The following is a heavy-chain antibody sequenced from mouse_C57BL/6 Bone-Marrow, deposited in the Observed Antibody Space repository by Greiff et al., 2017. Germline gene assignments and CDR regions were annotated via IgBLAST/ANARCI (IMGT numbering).Heavy chain of an antibody. CDR2: ISDGGSYT. CDR1: GFTFSSYA. J-gene: IGHJ2*01. V-gene: IGHV5-4*01. D-gene: IGHD1-1*01. Sequence: KLVESGGGLVKPGGSLKLSCAASGFTFSSYAMSWVRQTPEKRLEWVATISDGGSYTDYPDNVKGRFTISRDNAKNNLYLQMGHLKSEDTAMYYCARDDVVSHFDYWGQGTTRTVAA. CDR3: ARDDVVSHFDY.